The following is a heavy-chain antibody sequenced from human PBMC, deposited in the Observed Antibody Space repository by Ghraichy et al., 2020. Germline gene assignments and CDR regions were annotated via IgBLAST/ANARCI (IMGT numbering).Heavy chain of an antibody. V-gene: IGHV3-15*01. D-gene: IGHD1-1*01. J-gene: IGHJ4*02. CDR1: GFNFNNAW. Sequence: GGSLRLSCAASGFNFNNAWMNWVRQAPGKGLEWVGRIKSRADGGKADYAAPVKGIFTISRDDSKNTLYLQMHSRKTVDTGMFDSTTWKDDWHYWGQGALVTGSS. CDR2: IKSRADGGKA. CDR3: TTWKDDWHY.